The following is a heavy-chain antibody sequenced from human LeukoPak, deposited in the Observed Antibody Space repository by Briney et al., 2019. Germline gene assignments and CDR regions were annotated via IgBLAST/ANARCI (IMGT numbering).Heavy chain of an antibody. CDR1: GGSISSYY. Sequence: SETLSLTCTVSGGSISSYYWSWIRQPPGKGLEWIGYIYYSGSTNYNPSLKSRVTISVDTSKNQFSLKLSSVTAADTPVYYCARDLTDILTGYDAFDIWGQGTMVTVSS. V-gene: IGHV4-59*01. J-gene: IGHJ3*02. CDR3: ARDLTDILTGYDAFDI. CDR2: IYYSGST. D-gene: IGHD3-9*01.